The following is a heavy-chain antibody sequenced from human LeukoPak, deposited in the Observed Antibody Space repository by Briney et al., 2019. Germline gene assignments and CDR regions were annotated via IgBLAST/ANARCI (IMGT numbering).Heavy chain of an antibody. CDR2: ISYDGSNK. V-gene: IGHV3-30*18. J-gene: IGHJ6*02. CDR3: AKDADYGMDV. Sequence: GGSLRLSCAASGFTFSNYGMRWVRQAPGKGLEWVAVISYDGSNKYYADSVKGRFTISRDNSKNTLYLQMNSLRAEDTAVYYCAKDADYGMDVWGQGTTVTVSS. CDR1: GFTFSNYG.